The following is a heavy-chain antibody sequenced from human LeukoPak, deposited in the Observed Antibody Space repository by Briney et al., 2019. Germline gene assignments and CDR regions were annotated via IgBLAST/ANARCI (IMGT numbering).Heavy chain of an antibody. CDR3: ARGPQLYYDFWSGYSLRGAFDI. D-gene: IGHD3-3*01. V-gene: IGHV4-34*01. CDR1: GGSFSGYY. J-gene: IGHJ3*02. CDR2: INHSGST. Sequence: SETLSLTCAVYGGSFSGYYWSWIRQPPGKGLEWIGEINHSGSTNYNPSLKSRVTISVDTSKNQFSLKLSSVTAADTAVYYCARGPQLYYDFWSGYSLRGAFDIWGQGTMVTVSS.